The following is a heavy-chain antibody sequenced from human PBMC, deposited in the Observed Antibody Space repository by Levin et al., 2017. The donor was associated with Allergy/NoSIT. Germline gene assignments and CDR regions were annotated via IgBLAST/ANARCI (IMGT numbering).Heavy chain of an antibody. J-gene: IGHJ4*02. CDR1: GVTFTNYA. CDR3: TKDRYCTTVSCPTDY. Sequence: GSPRLSCVASGVTFTNYAINWVRQAPGKGLEWVSGIDRSGDSTYYADSVKGRFTISRDNSKSTLYLQMSSLRAEDTAIYYCTKDRYCTTVSCPTDYWGQGTLVTVSS. D-gene: IGHD2-8*01. CDR2: IDRSGDST. V-gene: IGHV3-23*01.